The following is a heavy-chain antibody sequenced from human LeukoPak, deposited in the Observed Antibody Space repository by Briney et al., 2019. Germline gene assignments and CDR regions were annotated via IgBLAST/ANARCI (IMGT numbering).Heavy chain of an antibody. Sequence: SETLSLTCTVSGGSISSYYWSWIRQPPGKGLEWIGYIYYSGSTNYNPSLKSRVTISVDTSKNQFSLKLSSVTAADTAVYYCARGHPSTYYDFWSGLDFDYWGQGTLVTVSS. CDR3: ARGHPSTYYDFWSGLDFDY. V-gene: IGHV4-59*01. D-gene: IGHD3-3*01. J-gene: IGHJ4*02. CDR2: IYYSGST. CDR1: GGSISSYY.